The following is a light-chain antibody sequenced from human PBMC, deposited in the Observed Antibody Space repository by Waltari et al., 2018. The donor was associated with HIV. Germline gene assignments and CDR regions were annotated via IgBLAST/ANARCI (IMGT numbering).Light chain of an antibody. Sequence: QSALTQPASVSGSPGQSITISCTGTSDDIGLYNFFSWYQKHPDKAPQLIIYGNTNRPSGVSYRLSGSKSDNTASLTISGLQAEDEADYYCSSFATSDTLLFGGGTKLTVL. V-gene: IGLV2-14*01. CDR2: GNT. J-gene: IGLJ2*01. CDR1: SDDIGLYNF. CDR3: SSFATSDTLL.